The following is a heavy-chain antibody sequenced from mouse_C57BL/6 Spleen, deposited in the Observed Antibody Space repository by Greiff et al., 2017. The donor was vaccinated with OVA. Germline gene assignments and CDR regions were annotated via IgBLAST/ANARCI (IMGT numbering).Heavy chain of an antibody. J-gene: IGHJ3*01. V-gene: IGHV5-17*01. Sequence: EVKLMESGGGLVKPGGSLKLSCAASGFTFSDYGMHWVRQAPEKGLEWVAYISSGSSTIYYADTVKGRFTISRDNAKNTLFLQMTSLGAEDTAMYYCGMPGYGGGFAYWGQGTLVTVSA. CDR1: GFTFSDYG. D-gene: IGHD3-1*01. CDR2: ISSGSSTI. CDR3: GMPGYGGGFAY.